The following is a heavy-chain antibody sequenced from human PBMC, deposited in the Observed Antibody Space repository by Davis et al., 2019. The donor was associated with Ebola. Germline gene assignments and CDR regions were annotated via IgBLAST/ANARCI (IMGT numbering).Heavy chain of an antibody. J-gene: IGHJ5*02. CDR1: GGSVSSGTYY. D-gene: IGHD1-7*01. V-gene: IGHV4-61*01. Sequence: PSETLSLTCTVSGGSVSSGTYYWSWIRQPPGKGLEWIGYIYYSGSTYYNPSLKSRFVISVDTSKNQFSLKLSSVTAADTAVYYCARVLTGTTLSDPWGHGTLVTVSS. CDR2: IYYSGST. CDR3: ARVLTGTTLSDP.